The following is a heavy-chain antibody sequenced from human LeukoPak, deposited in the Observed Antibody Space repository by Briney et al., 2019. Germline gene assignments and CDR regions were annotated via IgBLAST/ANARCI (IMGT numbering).Heavy chain of an antibody. CDR3: ARPPYY. CDR2: INHSGST. D-gene: IGHD6-6*01. Sequence: SSGTLSLTCAVYGGSFSGYYWSWIRQPPGKGLEWIGEINHSGSTNYNPSLKSRVTISVDTSKNQFFLKMSAVTAAYTAVYYCARPPYYWGQGTLVTVSS. CDR1: GGSFSGYY. V-gene: IGHV4-34*01. J-gene: IGHJ4*02.